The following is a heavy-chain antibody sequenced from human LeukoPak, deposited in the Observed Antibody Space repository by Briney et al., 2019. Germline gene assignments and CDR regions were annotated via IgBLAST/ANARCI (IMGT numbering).Heavy chain of an antibody. CDR2: ISYDGSNK. Sequence: GGSLRLSCAAPGFTFSSYAMHWVRQAPGKGLEWVAVISYDGSNKYYADSVKGRFTISRDNSKNTLYLQMNSLRAEDTAVYYCARSAQRGYGYCSSTSCYWDYFDYWGQGTLVTVSS. J-gene: IGHJ4*02. D-gene: IGHD2-2*01. V-gene: IGHV3-30-3*01. CDR3: ARSAQRGYGYCSSTSCYWDYFDY. CDR1: GFTFSSYA.